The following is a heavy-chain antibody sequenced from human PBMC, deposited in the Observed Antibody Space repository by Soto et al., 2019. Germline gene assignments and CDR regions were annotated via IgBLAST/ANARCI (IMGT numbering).Heavy chain of an antibody. Sequence: ASVKVSCKASGGTFSSYAISWVRQAPGQGLEWMGGIIPIFGTANYAQKFQGRVTITADESTSTAYMELSSLRSEDTAVYYCAREVPTYYDILTGYQPIYFDYWGQGTRVTVSS. CDR2: IIPIFGTA. D-gene: IGHD3-9*01. CDR1: GGTFSSYA. J-gene: IGHJ4*02. V-gene: IGHV1-69*13. CDR3: AREVPTYYDILTGYQPIYFDY.